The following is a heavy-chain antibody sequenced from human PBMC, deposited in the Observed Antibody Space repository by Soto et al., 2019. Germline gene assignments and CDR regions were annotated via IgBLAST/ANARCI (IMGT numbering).Heavy chain of an antibody. CDR2: IYHSGST. D-gene: IGHD3-22*01. Sequence: QVQLQESGPGLVKLSGTLSLTCAVSGGSISSSNWWSWVRQPPGKGLEWIVEIYHSGSTNYNPSLTSRVTISVDKSKNQFSMTLSSVTAADTAVYYSARDSRPNYYDSSGYYWGDYYYGMDVWGQGTTVTVSS. CDR1: GGSISSSNW. V-gene: IGHV4-4*02. CDR3: ARDSRPNYYDSSGYYWGDYYYGMDV. J-gene: IGHJ6*02.